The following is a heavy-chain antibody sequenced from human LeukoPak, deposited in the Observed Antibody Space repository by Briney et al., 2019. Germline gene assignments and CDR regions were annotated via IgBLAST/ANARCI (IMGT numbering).Heavy chain of an antibody. CDR1: GGSISSSSYY. D-gene: IGHD5-18*01. V-gene: IGHV4-39*07. CDR2: IYYSGRT. CDR3: AREGRYGYSYGPIDY. Sequence: SETLSLTCTVSGGSISSSSYYWGWIRQPPGKGLEWIGSIYYSGRTYYNPSLKSRVTISVDTSKNQFSLKLSSVTAADTAVYYCAREGRYGYSYGPIDYWGQGTPVTVSS. J-gene: IGHJ4*02.